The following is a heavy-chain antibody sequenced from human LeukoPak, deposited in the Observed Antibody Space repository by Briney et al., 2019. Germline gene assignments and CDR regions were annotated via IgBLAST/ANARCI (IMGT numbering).Heavy chain of an antibody. CDR1: GYTFTSYD. J-gene: IGHJ1*01. CDR2: MNPNSGNT. D-gene: IGHD6-19*01. V-gene: IGHV1-8*03. Sequence: ASVKVSCKASGYTFTSYDINWVRQATGQGLEWMGWMNPNSGNTGYAQKFQGRVTITRNTSISTAYMELSSLRSEDTAVYYCARDSSTGYSSGWYEWSEYFQHWGQGTLVTVSS. CDR3: ARDSSTGYSSGWYEWSEYFQH.